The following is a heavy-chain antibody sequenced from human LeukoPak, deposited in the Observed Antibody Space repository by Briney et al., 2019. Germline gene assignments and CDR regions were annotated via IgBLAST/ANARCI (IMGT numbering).Heavy chain of an antibody. Sequence: PGGSLRLSCAASKFTFSSYAMGWVRQAPGKGLEWVSGITGNGVSTYYADSVKGRFTISRDNAKNTLYLQMNSLRAEDTAVYYCATFAGVVPGGLLLWGKGTTVIVSS. D-gene: IGHD2-2*01. J-gene: IGHJ6*04. CDR3: ATFAGVVPGGLLL. V-gene: IGHV3-23*01. CDR2: ITGNGVST. CDR1: KFTFSSYA.